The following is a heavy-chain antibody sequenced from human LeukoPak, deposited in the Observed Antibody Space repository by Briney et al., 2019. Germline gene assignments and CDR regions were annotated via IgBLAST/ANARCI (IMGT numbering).Heavy chain of an antibody. V-gene: IGHV4-4*07. Sequence: SGTLSLTCSVSGGSISNYYWNWIRQPAGKGLEWIGRLHASGSTRYNPSFGTRVTMSADTSKNQLSLKLTSVTAADTALYFCARDQSGSGGHNNDAFDIWGQGTMVTVYS. CDR1: GGSISNYY. CDR2: LHASGST. D-gene: IGHD3-16*01. CDR3: ARDQSGSGGHNNDAFDI. J-gene: IGHJ3*02.